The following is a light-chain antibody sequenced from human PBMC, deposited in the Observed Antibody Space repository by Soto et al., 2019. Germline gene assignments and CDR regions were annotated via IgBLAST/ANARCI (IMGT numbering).Light chain of an antibody. J-gene: IGKJ1*01. CDR2: GAS. Sequence: EIVLTQSPGTLSLSPGERATLSCMASQSVSSIYLAWYQQKPGQAPRLLIYGASSRATGIPDRFSGSGSGTDFTLTISRLEPEDFAVYYCQQYGSSRWTFGQGTKVEIK. V-gene: IGKV3-20*01. CDR1: QSVSSIY. CDR3: QQYGSSRWT.